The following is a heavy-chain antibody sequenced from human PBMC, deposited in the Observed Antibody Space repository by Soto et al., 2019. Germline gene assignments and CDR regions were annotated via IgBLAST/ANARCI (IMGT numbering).Heavy chain of an antibody. J-gene: IGHJ4*02. CDR3: AATLSCSSTSCFYFDY. CDR2: ISAYNGNT. CDR1: GFTFTSYG. Sequence: ASVKVSCKADGFTFTSYGISWVRQAPGQGLEWMGWISAYNGNTNYAQKLQGRVTMTTDTSTSTAYMELRSLRSDDTAVYYCAATLSCSSTSCFYFDYWGQGTLVTVSS. V-gene: IGHV1-18*04. D-gene: IGHD2-2*01.